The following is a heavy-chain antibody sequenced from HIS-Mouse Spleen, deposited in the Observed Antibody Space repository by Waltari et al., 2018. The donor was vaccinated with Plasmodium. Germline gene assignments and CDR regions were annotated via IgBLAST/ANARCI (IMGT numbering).Heavy chain of an antibody. D-gene: IGHD6-19*01. CDR2: ISAYNGNT. Sequence: QVQLVQSGTDMKKPGASVKVSCKDSGYTFPRNGINWVRQAHGQGLEWMGWISAYNGNTNYAQKLQGRVTMTTDTSTSTAYMQLRSLRSDDTAVYYWARGSAGDAFDIWGQGTMVTVSS. J-gene: IGHJ3*02. CDR3: ARGSAGDAFDI. V-gene: IGHV1-18*01. CDR1: GYTFPRNG.